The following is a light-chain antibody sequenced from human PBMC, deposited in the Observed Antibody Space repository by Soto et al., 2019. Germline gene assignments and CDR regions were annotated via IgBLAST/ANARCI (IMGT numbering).Light chain of an antibody. CDR3: QQYHIWPPWT. Sequence: EFVLTQSPGTLSLSPGERATLSCRASQSVSSYLAWYQQKPGQAPRLLIYDASNRATGIPARFSGSGSGTDFTLTISSLEPEDFAVYYCQQYHIWPPWTSGQGTKVDIK. CDR2: DAS. CDR1: QSVSSY. V-gene: IGKV3-11*01. J-gene: IGKJ1*01.